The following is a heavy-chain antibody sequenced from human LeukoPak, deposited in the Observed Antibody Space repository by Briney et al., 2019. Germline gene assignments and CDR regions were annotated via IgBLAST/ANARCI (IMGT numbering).Heavy chain of an antibody. D-gene: IGHD3-3*01. CDR1: GGSITSYY. CDR2: IYYSGST. V-gene: IGHV4-59*08. CDR3: ARLLYDDFWSGPLMDV. Sequence: SETLSLTCTVSGGSITSYYWSWIRQPPRKGLDWIGYIYYSGSTNYNPSLKSRVTISVDTSKNQFSMKLSSVTAADTAVYYCARLLYDDFWSGPLMDVWGKGTTVTVSS. J-gene: IGHJ6*03.